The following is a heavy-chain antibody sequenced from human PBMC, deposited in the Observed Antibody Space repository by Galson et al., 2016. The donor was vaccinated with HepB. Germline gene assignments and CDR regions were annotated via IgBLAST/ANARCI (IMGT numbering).Heavy chain of an antibody. Sequence: SLRLSCAAAGFNLGRFGMNWVRQTPGKEPEWLAVIWYNGRNKYYADSVSGRFTISRDTSTNTVYLQMNSLRVKDTATYSWARDLRGCNGFGCSYDFDYWGQGILVTVSS. J-gene: IGHJ4*02. CDR3: ARDLRGCNGFGCSYDFDY. V-gene: IGHV3-33*01. CDR1: GFNLGRFG. D-gene: IGHD2/OR15-2a*01. CDR2: IWYNGRNK.